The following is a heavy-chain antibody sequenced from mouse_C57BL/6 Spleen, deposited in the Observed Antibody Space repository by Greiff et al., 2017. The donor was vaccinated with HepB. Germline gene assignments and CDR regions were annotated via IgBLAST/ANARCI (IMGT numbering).Heavy chain of an antibody. Sequence: VQLQQSGPELVKPGASVKISCKASGYSFTGYYMNWVKQSPEKSLEWIGEINPSTGGTTYNQKFKAKATLTVDKSSSTAYMQLKSLTSEDSAVYYCARWGSRYGNAMDYWGQGTSVTVSS. J-gene: IGHJ4*01. D-gene: IGHD2-1*01. CDR2: INPSTGGT. CDR1: GYSFTGYY. V-gene: IGHV1-42*01. CDR3: ARWGSRYGNAMDY.